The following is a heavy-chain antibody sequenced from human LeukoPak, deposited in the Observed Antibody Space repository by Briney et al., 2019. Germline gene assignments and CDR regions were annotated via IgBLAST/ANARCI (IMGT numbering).Heavy chain of an antibody. CDR2: IYYTGTA. Sequence: PSQTLSLTCTVSGASVGSVGYYWNWIRQRPGKGLEWIGYIYYTGTAYYNPSLKSRAAISLDASKNRFSLSLSSVTAADTALYFCARNSQFGELSFDYWGQGTLLTVSS. J-gene: IGHJ4*02. CDR1: GASVGSVGYY. V-gene: IGHV4-31*03. CDR3: ARNSQFGELSFDY. D-gene: IGHD3-10*01.